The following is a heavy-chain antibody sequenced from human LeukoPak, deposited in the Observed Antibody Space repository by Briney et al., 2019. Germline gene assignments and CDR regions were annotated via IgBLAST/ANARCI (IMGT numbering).Heavy chain of an antibody. D-gene: IGHD5-12*01. CDR3: ARGSGYDPNWFDP. V-gene: IGHV3-20*01. Sequence: GGSLRLSCAASGFTFDDYGMSWVRQAPGKGLEWVSGINWNGGSTGYAGSVKGRFTISRDNAKNSLYLQMNSLRAEDTALYHCARGSGYDPNWFDPWGQGTWSPSPQ. CDR2: INWNGGST. J-gene: IGHJ5*02. CDR1: GFTFDDYG.